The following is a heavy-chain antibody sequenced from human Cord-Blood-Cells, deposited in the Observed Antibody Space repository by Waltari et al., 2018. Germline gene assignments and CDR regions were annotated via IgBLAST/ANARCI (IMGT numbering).Heavy chain of an antibody. Sequence: QVQLVQSGAEVKKPGASVKVSCKVSGYTLTALSMHWVRQAPGKGLEWMGGFDPGDGETIYAQKFQGRVTMTEDTSTDTAYMELSSLRAEDTAVYYCATGDVIDILTGYAFDIWGQGTMVTVSS. CDR2: FDPGDGET. V-gene: IGHV1-24*01. CDR1: GYTLTALS. CDR3: ATGDVIDILTGYAFDI. D-gene: IGHD3-9*01. J-gene: IGHJ3*02.